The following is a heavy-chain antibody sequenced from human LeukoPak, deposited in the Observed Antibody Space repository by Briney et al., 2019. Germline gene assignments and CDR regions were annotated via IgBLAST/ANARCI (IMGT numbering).Heavy chain of an antibody. V-gene: IGHV1-8*01. CDR2: MNPKSGNT. J-gene: IGHJ4*02. D-gene: IGHD2-21*02. Sequence: ASVKVSCKASGYTFTRYDINWVRQATGQGLEWMGWMNPKSGNTGHAQKLQGRVTMTTDTSTSTAYMELRSLRSDDTAVYYCARDPKYCGGDCYSDYWGQGTLVTVSS. CDR1: GYTFTRYD. CDR3: ARDPKYCGGDCYSDY.